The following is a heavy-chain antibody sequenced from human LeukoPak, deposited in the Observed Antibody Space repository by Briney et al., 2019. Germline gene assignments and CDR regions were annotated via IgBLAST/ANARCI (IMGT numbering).Heavy chain of an antibody. CDR1: GFIFSTYW. D-gene: IGHD3-16*01. V-gene: IGHV3-7*01. CDR2: MKGDGSEI. Sequence: GGSLRLSCAASGFIFSTYWMMWARQAPGKGLEWVANMKGDGSEIHYVDSVKGRFTISRDNAKNSLYLQMNSLRPEDTAVYYRARPAYTAAYDLWGQGTMVTVSS. CDR3: ARPAYTAAYDL. J-gene: IGHJ3*01.